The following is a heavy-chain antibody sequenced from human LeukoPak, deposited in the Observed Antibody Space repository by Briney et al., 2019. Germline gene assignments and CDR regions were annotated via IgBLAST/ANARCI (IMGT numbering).Heavy chain of an antibody. CDR3: ARVQSEVVVAATRSYYYYGMDV. Sequence: SQTLSLTCTVSGGSISSGSYYWSWIRQPAGKRLEWIGRIYTSGSTNYNPSLKSRVTISVDTSKNQFSLRLSSVTAADTAVYYCARVQSEVVVAATRSYYYYGMDVWGQGTTVTVSS. CDR1: GGSISSGSYY. D-gene: IGHD2-15*01. V-gene: IGHV4-61*02. CDR2: IYTSGST. J-gene: IGHJ6*02.